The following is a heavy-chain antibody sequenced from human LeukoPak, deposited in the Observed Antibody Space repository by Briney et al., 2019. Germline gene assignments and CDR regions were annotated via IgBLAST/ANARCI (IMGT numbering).Heavy chain of an antibody. CDR2: IYYSGST. V-gene: IGHV4-39*03. CDR1: GGSISSGSYY. J-gene: IGHJ3*02. D-gene: IGHD1-1*01. CDR3: CKLNDAFDI. Sequence: SQTLSLTCTVSGGSISSGSYYWGWIRQPPGKGLEWIGSIYYSGSTYYNPSLKSRVTISVDTSKNQFSLKLSSVTAADTAVYYCCKLNDAFDIWGQGTMVTVSS.